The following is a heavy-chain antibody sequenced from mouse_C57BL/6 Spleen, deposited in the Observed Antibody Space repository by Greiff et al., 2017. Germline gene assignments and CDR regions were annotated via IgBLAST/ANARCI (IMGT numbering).Heavy chain of an antibody. D-gene: IGHD2-10*01. V-gene: IGHV1-82*01. Sequence: VQLQESGPELVKPGASVKISCKASGYAFSSSWMNWVKQRPGKGLEWIGRIYPGDGDTNYNGKFKGKATLTADKSSSTAYMQLSSLTSEDSAVYFCATYYHAWFAYWGQGTLVTVSA. CDR1: GYAFSSSW. J-gene: IGHJ3*01. CDR3: ATYYHAWFAY. CDR2: IYPGDGDT.